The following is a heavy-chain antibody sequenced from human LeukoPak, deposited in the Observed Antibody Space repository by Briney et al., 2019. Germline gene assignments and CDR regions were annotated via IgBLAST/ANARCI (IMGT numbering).Heavy chain of an antibody. Sequence: TGGSLRLSCAASGFTFSSYSMSWVRQAPGKGLEWVSSISSSSSYIYYADSVKGRFTISRDNAKNSLYLQMNSLRAEDTAVYYCARVASYCSGGSCYPNHAKNGTDYWGQGTLVTVSS. D-gene: IGHD2-15*01. CDR2: ISSSSSYI. J-gene: IGHJ4*02. CDR1: GFTFSSYS. V-gene: IGHV3-21*01. CDR3: ARVASYCSGGSCYPNHAKNGTDY.